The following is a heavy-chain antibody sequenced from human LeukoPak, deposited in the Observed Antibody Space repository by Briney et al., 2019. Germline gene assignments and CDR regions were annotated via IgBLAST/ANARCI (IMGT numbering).Heavy chain of an antibody. V-gene: IGHV1-24*01. Sequence: EASVKVSCKVSGYTLTELSMHWVRQAPGKGLEWMGGFGPEDGETIYAQKFQGRVTMTEDTSTDTAYMELSSLRSEDAAVYYCATLFGYYYGMDVWGQGTTVTVSS. D-gene: IGHD3-16*01. CDR2: FGPEDGET. CDR1: GYTLTELS. J-gene: IGHJ6*02. CDR3: ATLFGYYYGMDV.